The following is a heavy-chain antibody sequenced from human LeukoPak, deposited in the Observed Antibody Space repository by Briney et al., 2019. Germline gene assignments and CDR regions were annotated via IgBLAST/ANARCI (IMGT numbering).Heavy chain of an antibody. CDR3: ARDFGEYRSLGYFDY. CDR1: GGSISSGGYS. CDR2: IYHSGST. Sequence: SETLSLTCAVSGGSISSGGYSWSWIRQPPGKGLEWIGYIYHSGSTYYNPSLKSRVTISVDRSKNQFSLKLSSVTAADTAVYYCARDFGEYRSLGYFDYWGQGTLVTVSS. V-gene: IGHV4-30-2*01. D-gene: IGHD6-6*01. J-gene: IGHJ4*02.